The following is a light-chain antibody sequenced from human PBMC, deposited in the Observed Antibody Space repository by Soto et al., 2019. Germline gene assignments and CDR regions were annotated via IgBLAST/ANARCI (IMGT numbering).Light chain of an antibody. J-gene: IGKJ5*01. CDR3: QQYNNWPPT. CDR2: GAS. CDR1: QSVSSS. Sequence: EIVMTQSPATLSVSPGERATLSCRASQSVSSSLAWYQQKPGQAPRLLIYGASTRATGIPARFSGIRSATDFTLTISSLQSEDFALYYCQQYNNWPPTFGQGTRLEIK. V-gene: IGKV3-15*01.